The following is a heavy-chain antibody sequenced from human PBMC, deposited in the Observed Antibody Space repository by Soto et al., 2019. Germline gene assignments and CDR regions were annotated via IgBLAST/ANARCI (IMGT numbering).Heavy chain of an antibody. D-gene: IGHD3-3*01. V-gene: IGHV4-34*01. J-gene: IGHJ5*02. CDR2: INHSGST. CDR1: GGSFSGYY. CDR3: AREPFVSRPYNWFDP. Sequence: TLSLTCAVYGGSFSGYYWSWIRQPPGKGLEWIGEINHSGSTNYNPSLKSRVTISVDTSKNQFSLKLSSVTAADTAVYYCAREPFVSRPYNWFDPWGQGTLVTVSS.